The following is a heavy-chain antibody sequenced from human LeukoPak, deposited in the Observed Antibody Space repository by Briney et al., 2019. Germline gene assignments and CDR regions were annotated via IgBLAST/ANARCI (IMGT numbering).Heavy chain of an antibody. V-gene: IGHV3-23*01. CDR2: ISSSGSGTYYT. Sequence: GGSLRLSCAASGFTFSTYAMSWVRQAPGKGLEWVSAISSSGSGTYYTYYTDSVKGRFTISRDDSKNTLYLQMNSLRAEDTAVYYCAKRLPVVGDRNRAFDYWGQGTLVTVSS. CDR1: GFTFSTYA. J-gene: IGHJ4*02. D-gene: IGHD2-21*02. CDR3: AKRLPVVGDRNRAFDY.